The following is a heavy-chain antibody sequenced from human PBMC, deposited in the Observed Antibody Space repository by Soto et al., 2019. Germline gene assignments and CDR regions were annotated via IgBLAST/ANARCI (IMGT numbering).Heavy chain of an antibody. CDR2: ISGYNGHT. CDR3: ARIYIAAAGTYYFDY. D-gene: IGHD6-13*01. CDR1: VYTFSSHS. J-gene: IGHJ4*01. V-gene: IGHV1-18*01. Sequence: PSVKVSCKASVYTFSSHSISWVGQAPGQEIEGMGWISGYNGHTNYGQKVQGRVTMTTDKSTSIAYMELRRLRSDDPAMYYCARIYIAAAGTYYFDYWG.